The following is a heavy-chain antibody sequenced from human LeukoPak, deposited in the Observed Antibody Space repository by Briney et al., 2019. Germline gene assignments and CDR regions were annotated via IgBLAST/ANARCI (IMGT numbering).Heavy chain of an antibody. V-gene: IGHV3-7*01. J-gene: IGHJ4*02. D-gene: IGHD3-10*01. CDR1: GFTFGTYW. CDR3: ARMLVYNSGGEAFDC. Sequence: GGSLRLSCTASGFTFGTYWMTWVRQAPGRGLEWVANIKVDGSEKYYVDSVKGRFTISRDNAKNSLYLQMNSLGAEDTAGYYCARMLVYNSGGEAFDCWGQGTLVTVSS. CDR2: IKVDGSEK.